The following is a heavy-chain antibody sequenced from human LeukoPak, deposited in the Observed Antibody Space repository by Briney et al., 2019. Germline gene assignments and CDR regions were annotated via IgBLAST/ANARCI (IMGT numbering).Heavy chain of an antibody. CDR1: GGTFSSYA. J-gene: IGHJ5*02. CDR2: IIPILGIA. D-gene: IGHD4-17*01. Sequence: ASVKVSCKASGGTFSSYAISWVRQAPGQGLEWMGRIIPILGIANYAQKFQGRVTITADKSTSTAYMELSSLRSEDTAVYYCARPGGNYGDYVGWFDPWGQGTLVTVSS. V-gene: IGHV1-69*04. CDR3: ARPGGNYGDYVGWFDP.